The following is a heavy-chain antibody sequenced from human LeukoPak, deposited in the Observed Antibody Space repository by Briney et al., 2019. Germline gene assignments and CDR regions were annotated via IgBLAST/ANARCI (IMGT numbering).Heavy chain of an antibody. CDR3: ARDWYDYVWGSSTKFDY. Sequence: SETLSLTCAVYGGSFSGYYWSWIRQPPGKGLEWIGEINHSGSTNYNPSLKSRVTISVDTSKDQFSLKLSSVTAADTAVYYCARDWYDYVWGSSTKFDYWGQGTLVTVSS. D-gene: IGHD3-16*01. V-gene: IGHV4-34*01. J-gene: IGHJ4*02. CDR2: INHSGST. CDR1: GGSFSGYY.